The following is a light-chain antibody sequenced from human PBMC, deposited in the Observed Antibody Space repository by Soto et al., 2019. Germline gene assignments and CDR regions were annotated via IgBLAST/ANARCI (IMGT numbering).Light chain of an antibody. CDR1: TSDVGGYHY. Sequence: QSALTQPRSVSASPGQSVTISCIGTTSDVGGYHYVSWYQQHPGKAPKFIIYNVSKRPSGVPDRFSGSKSGSTASLTISRLQADDEADYYCYSYAGSYTWVFGTGPKLTVL. V-gene: IGLV2-11*01. CDR3: YSYAGSYTWV. CDR2: NVS. J-gene: IGLJ1*01.